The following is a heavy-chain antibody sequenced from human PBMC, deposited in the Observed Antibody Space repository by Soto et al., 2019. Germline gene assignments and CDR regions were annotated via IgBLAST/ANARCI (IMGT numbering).Heavy chain of an antibody. CDR3: ARDGVAPGLYFDQ. V-gene: IGHV3-7*05. CDR2: IKCDEDEK. J-gene: IGHJ4*02. D-gene: IGHD2-8*02. CDR1: GLSFSDFS. Sequence: PGGSLSLSFAASGLSFSDFSMSWVRQAPGKGLEWVASIKCDEDEKSYVDSVKGRFTISRDNPKNSVYLQMASLRAEDTAVYYCARDGVAPGLYFDQWGQGT.